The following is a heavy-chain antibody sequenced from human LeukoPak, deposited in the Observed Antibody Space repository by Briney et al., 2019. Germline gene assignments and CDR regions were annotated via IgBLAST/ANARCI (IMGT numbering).Heavy chain of an antibody. J-gene: IGHJ6*03. Sequence: WDTLSLTCAVYGRSLCGYHWTWIRQSRGKGVEWIGYINCSGSTYYKPSLKRPPNISRDTSKNPFSLKMRSVTAAYTAVSCGERGRHDITLIVVVMTSVPYYLDVWGKGTTVTVS. CDR1: GRSLCGYH. D-gene: IGHD3-22*01. V-gene: IGHV4-34*01. CDR2: INCSGST. CDR3: ERGRHDITLIVVVMTSVPYYLDV.